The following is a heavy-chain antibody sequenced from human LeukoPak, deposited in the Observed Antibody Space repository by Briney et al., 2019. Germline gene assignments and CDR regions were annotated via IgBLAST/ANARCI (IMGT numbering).Heavy chain of an antibody. CDR3: ARELGEGSSWPHFDY. CDR2: IYYSGST. V-gene: IGHV4-30-4*01. D-gene: IGHD6-13*01. Sequence: PSETLSLTCTVSGGSISSGDYYWSWIRQPPGKGLEWIGYIYYSGSTYYNPSLKSRVTISVDTSKNQFSLKLSSVTAADTAVYYCARELGEGSSWPHFDYWGQGTLVTVSS. CDR1: GGSISSGDYY. J-gene: IGHJ4*02.